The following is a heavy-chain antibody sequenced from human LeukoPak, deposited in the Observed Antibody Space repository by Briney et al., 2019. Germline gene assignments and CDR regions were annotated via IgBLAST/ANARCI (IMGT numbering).Heavy chain of an antibody. CDR2: ISYDGSNK. Sequence: GGSLRLSCAASGFTFSSYAMHWVRQAPGKGLEWVAVISYDGSNKYYADSVKGRFTISRDNSKNTLYLQMNSLRAEDTAVYYCAKDFHIAAAGQYYYGMDVWGQGTTVTVSS. CDR3: AKDFHIAAAGQYYYGMDV. J-gene: IGHJ6*02. CDR1: GFTFSSYA. D-gene: IGHD6-13*01. V-gene: IGHV3-30-3*01.